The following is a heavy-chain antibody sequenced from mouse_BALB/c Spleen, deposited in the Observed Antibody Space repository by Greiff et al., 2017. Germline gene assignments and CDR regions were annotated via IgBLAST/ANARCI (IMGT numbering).Heavy chain of an antibody. Sequence: EVKVVESGGGLVQPGGSRKLSCAASGFTFSSFGMHWVRQAPEKGLEWVAYISSGSSTIYYADTVKGRFTISRDNPKNTLFLQMTSLRSEDTAMYYCARSYYGYDSLAYWGQGTLVTVSA. CDR2: ISSGSSTI. CDR1: GFTFSSFG. D-gene: IGHD2-2*01. V-gene: IGHV5-17*02. J-gene: IGHJ3*01. CDR3: ARSYYGYDSLAY.